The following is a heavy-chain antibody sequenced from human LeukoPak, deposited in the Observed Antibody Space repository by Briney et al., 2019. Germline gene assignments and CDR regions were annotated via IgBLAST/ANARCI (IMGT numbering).Heavy chain of an antibody. Sequence: GGSLRLSCAASGFTFSSYAMSWVRQAPGKGLEWVSTISDSGGSTYYADSLKGRFTISRDNYKNTLYLQMNSLRAEDTAVYYCAKAGRGGLRLGYCSGGSCYFSPDIWGQGTMVTVSS. CDR1: GFTFSSYA. V-gene: IGHV3-23*01. J-gene: IGHJ3*02. CDR3: AKAGRGGLRLGYCSGGSCYFSPDI. D-gene: IGHD2-15*01. CDR2: ISDSGGST.